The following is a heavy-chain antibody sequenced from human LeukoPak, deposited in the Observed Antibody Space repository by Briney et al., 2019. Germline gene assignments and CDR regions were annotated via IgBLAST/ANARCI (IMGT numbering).Heavy chain of an antibody. D-gene: IGHD2-15*01. CDR2: INHSGST. CDR1: GGSFSGYY. CDR3: ARPRYCSGGSCYLYYYYYMDV. J-gene: IGHJ6*03. Sequence: SETLSLTCAVYGGSFSGYYWSWIRQPPGKGLEWIGEINHSGSTNYNPSLKSRVTISVDTSKNQFSLKLRSVPAADTAVDYCARPRYCSGGSCYLYYYYYMDVWGKGTTVTVSS. V-gene: IGHV4-34*01.